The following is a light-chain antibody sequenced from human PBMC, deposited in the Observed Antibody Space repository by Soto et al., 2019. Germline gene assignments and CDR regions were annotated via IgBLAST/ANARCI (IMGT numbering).Light chain of an antibody. CDR3: QSYDRSLSGWV. J-gene: IGLJ3*02. CDR2: VNT. Sequence: QSVLTQPPSVSGAPGQTITISCTGSSSNIGADFGVHWYQQLPGAAPKLVIFVNTNRPSGVPDRFSGSKSGTSASLAITGLQAEDEAADYCQSYDRSLSGWVFGTGTKLTVL. V-gene: IGLV1-40*01. CDR1: SSNIGADFG.